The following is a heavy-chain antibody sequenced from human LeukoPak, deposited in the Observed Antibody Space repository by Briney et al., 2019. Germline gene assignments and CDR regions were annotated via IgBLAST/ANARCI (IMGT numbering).Heavy chain of an antibody. CDR1: GGSIINYY. CDR3: ARGAYYYDSSAYYYVARDY. J-gene: IGHJ4*02. Sequence: PSETLSLTCTVSGGSIINYYWSWIRQPAGKGLEWIGRIYTSGSTNYNPSLTSRVTMSVDTSKNQISLKLSSVTAADTAVYYCARGAYYYDSSAYYYVARDYWGQGTLVTVSS. V-gene: IGHV4-4*07. CDR2: IYTSGST. D-gene: IGHD3-22*01.